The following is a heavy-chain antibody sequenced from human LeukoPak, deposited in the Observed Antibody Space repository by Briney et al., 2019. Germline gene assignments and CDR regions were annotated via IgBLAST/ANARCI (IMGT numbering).Heavy chain of an antibody. V-gene: IGHV3-23*01. D-gene: IGHD3-9*01. Sequence: PGTSLRLSCVASGFTFTNYAMSWVRQAPGKGLEWVSSITGSDGTTHYADSVKGRFTISRDTSKNTVYLQVNSLRAEDTAVYYCAKWGDYDILTGYYFPDYWGQGTLVTVSS. CDR3: AKWGDYDILTGYYFPDY. J-gene: IGHJ4*02. CDR2: ITGSDGTT. CDR1: GFTFTNYA.